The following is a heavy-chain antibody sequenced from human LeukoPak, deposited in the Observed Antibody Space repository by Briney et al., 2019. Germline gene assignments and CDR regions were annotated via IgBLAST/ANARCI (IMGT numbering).Heavy chain of an antibody. V-gene: IGHV5-10-1*01. CDR1: GYSFINYW. Sequence: GESLKISCKGSGYSFINYWISWVRQMPGKGLEWMGRIDPSDSYTNYSPSFQGHVTISADKSISTAYLQWSSLKASDTAMYYCARHYRYYYDSSDYYYGASGAFDIWGQGTMVTVSS. CDR2: IDPSDSYT. J-gene: IGHJ3*02. D-gene: IGHD3-22*01. CDR3: ARHYRYYYDSSDYYYGASGAFDI.